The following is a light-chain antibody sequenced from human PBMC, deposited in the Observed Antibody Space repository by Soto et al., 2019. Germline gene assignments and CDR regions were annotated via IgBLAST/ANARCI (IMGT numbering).Light chain of an antibody. CDR3: SSYTTSSTLWV. CDR2: EVS. V-gene: IGLV2-14*01. CDR1: SSDVGGYNY. Sequence: QSSLTQPASVSGSHGQSITISCTATSSDVGGYNYVSWYQQHPGKAPKLLIFEVSDRPSGVPNRFSGSKSGYKASLTISGLQAEDEADDWCSSYTTSSTLWVFGGGTQLTVL. J-gene: IGLJ3*02.